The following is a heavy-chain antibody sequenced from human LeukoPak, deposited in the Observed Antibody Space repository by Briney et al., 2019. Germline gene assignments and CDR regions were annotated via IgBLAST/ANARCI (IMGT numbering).Heavy chain of an antibody. CDR2: FDPEDGET. CDR1: GYTLTELS. D-gene: IGHD6-13*01. J-gene: IGHJ4*02. Sequence: ASVKVSCKVSGYTLTELSMHWVRQAPGKGLEWTGGFDPEDGETIYAQKFQGRVTMTEDTSTDTAYMELSSLRSEDTAVYYCATDPGSSWLLDYWGQGTLVTVSS. CDR3: ATDPGSSWLLDY. V-gene: IGHV1-24*01.